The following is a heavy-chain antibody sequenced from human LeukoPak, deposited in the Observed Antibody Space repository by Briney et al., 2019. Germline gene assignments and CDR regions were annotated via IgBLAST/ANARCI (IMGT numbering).Heavy chain of an antibody. CDR3: AIRTTVTNALSFDY. J-gene: IGHJ4*02. CDR1: GYFVSNGYY. D-gene: IGHD4-11*01. CDR2: IYNTEST. Sequence: SETLSLTCGVSGYFVSNGYYWGWIRQPPGKVLECIGNIYNTESTYYNPSLKSRVTISVDTSNNQFSVKLSSVTSAATAVYSCAIRTTVTNALSFDYWGQGSLV. V-gene: IGHV4-38-2*01.